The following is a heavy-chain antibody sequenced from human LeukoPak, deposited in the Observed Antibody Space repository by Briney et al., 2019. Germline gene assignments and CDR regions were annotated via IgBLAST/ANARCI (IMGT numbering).Heavy chain of an antibody. J-gene: IGHJ3*02. CDR2: INPNSGGT. CDR1: GYSFTGHY. V-gene: IGHV1-2*02. D-gene: IGHD2-15*01. CDR3: ARDPSRRYCSGGSCYPNDAFDI. Sequence: ASVKVSCKASGYSFTGHYMHWVRQAPGQGLEWMGWINPNSGGTNYAQKFQGRVTMTRDTSISTAYMELSSLRSDDTAVFYCARDPSRRYCSGGSCYPNDAFDIWGQGTMVTVSS.